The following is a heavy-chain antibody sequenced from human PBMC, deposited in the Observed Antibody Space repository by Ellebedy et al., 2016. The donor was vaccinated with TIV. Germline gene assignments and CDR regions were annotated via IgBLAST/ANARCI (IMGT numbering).Heavy chain of an antibody. CDR2: ISGSGGST. CDR1: GFTFSSYA. Sequence: PGGSLRLSCAASGFTFSSYAMSWVRQAPGKGLEWVSAISGSGGSTYYADSVKGRFTISRDNSKNTLYLQMNGLRVDDTAVYYCVSTAGPTEGRDHWGQGALVTVSS. J-gene: IGHJ4*02. D-gene: IGHD4-17*01. CDR3: VSTAGPTEGRDH. V-gene: IGHV3-23*01.